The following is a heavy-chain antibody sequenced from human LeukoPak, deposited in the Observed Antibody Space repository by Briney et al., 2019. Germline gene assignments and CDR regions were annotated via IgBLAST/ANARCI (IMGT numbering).Heavy chain of an antibody. CDR2: ISSSGSTI. D-gene: IGHD3-10*01. CDR3: ARDGMVRGVKGMDV. J-gene: IGHJ6*02. CDR1: GFTFSSYE. Sequence: PGGSLRLSCAASGFTFSSYEMNWVRQAPGKGLEWVSYISSSGSTIYYADSVKGRFTIPRDNAKNSLYLQMNSLRAEDTAVYYCARDGMVRGVKGMDVWGQGTTVTVS. V-gene: IGHV3-48*03.